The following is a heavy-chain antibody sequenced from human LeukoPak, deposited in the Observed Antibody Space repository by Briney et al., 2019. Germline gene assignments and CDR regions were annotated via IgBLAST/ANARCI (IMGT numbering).Heavy chain of an antibody. D-gene: IGHD3-10*01. J-gene: IGHJ5*02. Sequence: PSETLSLTCTVSGGSISSYYWSWIRQPPGKGLEWIEYIYYSGATYYNPSLKSRFFISQDTSKNQFSLSVTSVTAADTAFYYCATYKDDWFDPWGQGALITVSS. CDR3: ATYKDDWFDP. CDR1: GGSISSYY. CDR2: IYYSGAT. V-gene: IGHV4-59*04.